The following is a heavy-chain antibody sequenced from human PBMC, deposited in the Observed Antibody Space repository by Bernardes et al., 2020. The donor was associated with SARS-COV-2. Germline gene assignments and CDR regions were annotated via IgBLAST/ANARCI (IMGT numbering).Heavy chain of an antibody. CDR1: GSTFTT. CDR2: IYPGDDIT. Sequence: ASVKVFCKASGSTFTTMYWVRQAPAQGLEWMGIIYPGDDITTYAQKFRGRVTVTRDTSTNTVYMELSSLRSEDTAVYYCARQHRSSWLFDYWGQGTLVTVSA. J-gene: IGHJ4*02. V-gene: IGHV1-46*01. CDR3: ARQHRSSWLFDY. D-gene: IGHD6-13*01.